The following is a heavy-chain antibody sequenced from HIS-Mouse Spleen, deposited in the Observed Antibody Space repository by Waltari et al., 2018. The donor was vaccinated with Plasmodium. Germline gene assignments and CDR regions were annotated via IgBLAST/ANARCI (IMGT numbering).Heavy chain of an antibody. D-gene: IGHD1-1*01. CDR1: GGTFSSYA. CDR2: IIPILGTA. Sequence: QVQLVQSGAEVKKPGSSVKVSCKASGGTFSSYAISWVRQAPGQGLEWMGGIIPILGTANYAPKFQGRVTITVDESTRTAYMELSSLRSEDTAVYYCASGRTGTTGTTRDFDYWGQGTLVTVSS. V-gene: IGHV1-69*01. CDR3: ASGRTGTTGTTRDFDY. J-gene: IGHJ4*02.